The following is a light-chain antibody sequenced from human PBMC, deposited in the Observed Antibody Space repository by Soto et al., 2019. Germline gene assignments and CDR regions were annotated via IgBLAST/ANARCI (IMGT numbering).Light chain of an antibody. CDR3: QQSYSAPHT. CDR2: AAS. Sequence: DIQMTQSPSSLSASVGDRVTITCRASQSIRGFLNWLQHQPGKAPKVLIYAASTLQPGVPPRFSASGSGTDFTLTISSLQPEDFATYYCQQSYSAPHTFGQGTRLEIK. CDR1: QSIRGF. J-gene: IGKJ5*01. V-gene: IGKV1-39*01.